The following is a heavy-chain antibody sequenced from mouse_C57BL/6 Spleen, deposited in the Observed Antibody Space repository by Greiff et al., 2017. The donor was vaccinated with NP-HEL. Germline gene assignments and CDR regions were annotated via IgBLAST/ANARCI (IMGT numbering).Heavy chain of an antibody. CDR1: GYAFSSSW. V-gene: IGHV1-82*01. J-gene: IGHJ4*01. D-gene: IGHD3-2*02. Sequence: QVQLKQSGPELVKPGASVKISCKASGYAFSSSWMNWVKQRPGKGLEWIGRIYPGDGDTNYNGKLKGKATLTADKSSSTAYMQLSSLTSEDSAVYFCARSGKAMDYWGQGTSVTVSS. CDR2: IYPGDGDT. CDR3: ARSGKAMDY.